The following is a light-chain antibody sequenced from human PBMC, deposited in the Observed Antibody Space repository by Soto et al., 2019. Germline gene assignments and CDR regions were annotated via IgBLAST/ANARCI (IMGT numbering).Light chain of an antibody. CDR2: AAS. CDR3: QKYHSAPLT. V-gene: IGKV1-27*01. J-gene: IGKJ4*01. Sequence: DIQMTQSPSSLSASVGDRVTITCRASQGISNDLAWYQQKPGKVPKLLIYAASILKSGVPSRFSGSGSGTDFTLTISSLQPEDVATYYCQKYHSAPLTFGGGTKVEIK. CDR1: QGISND.